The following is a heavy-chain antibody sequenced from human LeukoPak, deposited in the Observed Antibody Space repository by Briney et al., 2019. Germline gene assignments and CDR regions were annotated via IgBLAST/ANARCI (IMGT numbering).Heavy chain of an antibody. Sequence: SQTLSLTCAISGDSVSSNNAAWNWIRQSPSRGLEWLGRTYYRSKWYNDYAVSVKSRITINPDTSKNQFSLKLSSVTAADTAVYYCARGRGIQLWYFDYWGQGTLVTVSS. D-gene: IGHD5-18*01. CDR3: ARGRGIQLWYFDY. CDR1: GDSVSSNNAA. J-gene: IGHJ4*02. CDR2: TYYRSKWYN. V-gene: IGHV6-1*01.